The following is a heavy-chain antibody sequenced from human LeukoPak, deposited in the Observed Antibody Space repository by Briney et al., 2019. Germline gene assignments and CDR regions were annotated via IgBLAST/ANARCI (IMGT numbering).Heavy chain of an antibody. CDR2: IYSGGST. J-gene: IGHJ5*02. D-gene: IGHD3-10*01. CDR3: ARPLMYYYGSETYFWFDP. V-gene: IGHV3-53*01. Sequence: GSLRLSCAASGFTVSSNYMSWVRQAPGKGLEWVSVIYSGGSTYYADSVKGRFTISRDNSKNTLYLQMNSLRAEDTAVYYCARPLMYYYGSETYFWFDPWGQGTLVTVSS. CDR1: GFTVSSNY.